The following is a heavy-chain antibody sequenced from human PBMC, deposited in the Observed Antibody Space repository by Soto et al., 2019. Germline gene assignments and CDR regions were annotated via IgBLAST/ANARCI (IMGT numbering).Heavy chain of an antibody. CDR2: IIPIPDIT. CDR1: GGTFSTYI. V-gene: IGHV1-69*08. D-gene: IGHD3-3*01. J-gene: IGHJ3*01. CDR3: ERDRITTRGDAFDL. Sequence: QVQLVQSGAEVRKPGSSVKVSCKAPGGTFSTYIISWVRQAPGQGLEWMGRIIPIPDITNYAQKFQGRVTVTADRSTSTAYMELTSLKSEATAVYYCERDRITTRGDAFDLWGQGTMVTVSS.